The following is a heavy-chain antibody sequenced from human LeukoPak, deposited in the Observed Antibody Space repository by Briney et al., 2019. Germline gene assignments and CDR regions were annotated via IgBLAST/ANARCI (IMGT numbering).Heavy chain of an antibody. V-gene: IGHV3-48*03. CDR2: ISVSGRAM. J-gene: IGHJ4*02. CDR1: GFTFSNYE. CDR3: VRDGYYDSSGYYYAYYFDY. D-gene: IGHD3-22*01. Sequence: PGGSLRLSCTESGFTFSNYEMNWVRQALGKGLEWISYISVSGRAMYYADSVKGRFTISRDNAKNSLYLQINSLRVEDTAVYFCVRDGYYDSSGYYYAYYFDYWGQGTLVTVSS.